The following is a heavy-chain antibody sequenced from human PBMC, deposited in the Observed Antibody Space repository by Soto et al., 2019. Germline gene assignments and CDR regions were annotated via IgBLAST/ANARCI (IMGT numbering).Heavy chain of an antibody. Sequence: SETLSLTCAVYGGSFSGYYWSWIRQPPGKGLEWIGEINHSGSTNYNPSLKSRVTISVDTSKNQFPLKLSSVTAADTAVYYCARRGDTAMVYFDYWGQGTLVTVSS. CDR2: INHSGST. D-gene: IGHD5-18*01. J-gene: IGHJ4*02. CDR1: GGSFSGYY. CDR3: ARRGDTAMVYFDY. V-gene: IGHV4-34*01.